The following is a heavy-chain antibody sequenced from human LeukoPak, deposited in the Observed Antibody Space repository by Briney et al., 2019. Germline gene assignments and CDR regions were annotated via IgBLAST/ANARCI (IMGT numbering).Heavy chain of an antibody. J-gene: IGHJ5*02. Sequence: GGSLRLSCAASGFTFSSYWMSWVRQAPGKGLEWVANIKQDGSEKYYVDSVKGRFTISRDNAKDSLYLQMSSLRAEDTAVYYCARAGGRVVPAAVRFDPWGQGSLVTVSS. CDR1: GFTFSSYW. CDR3: ARAGGRVVPAAVRFDP. V-gene: IGHV3-7*01. CDR2: IKQDGSEK. D-gene: IGHD2-2*01.